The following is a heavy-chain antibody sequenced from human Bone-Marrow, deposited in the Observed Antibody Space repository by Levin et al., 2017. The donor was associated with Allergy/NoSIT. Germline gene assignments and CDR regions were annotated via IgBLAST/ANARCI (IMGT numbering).Heavy chain of an antibody. CDR1: GFTFSTSV. D-gene: IGHD6-6*01. CDR2: IWSDGRKN. Sequence: GESLKISCAASGFTFSTSVMHWVRQAPGKGLEWVAIIWSDGRKNYYADSVKGRFTISRDNSKNTLFLQINSLRAEDTGVYYCARDGPYSSSSTWYLDSWGQGTLVTVSS. V-gene: IGHV3-33*01. J-gene: IGHJ4*02. CDR3: ARDGPYSSSSTWYLDS.